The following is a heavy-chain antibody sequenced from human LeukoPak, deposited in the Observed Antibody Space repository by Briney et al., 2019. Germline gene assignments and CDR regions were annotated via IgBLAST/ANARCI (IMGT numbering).Heavy chain of an antibody. J-gene: IGHJ4*02. CDR1: GYIFSTYG. D-gene: IGHD3-10*01. Sequence: GASVKVSCKASGYIFSTYGIAWVRQAPGQGLEWMGWISAYNGNTRYAQKVQGRVTMTTDTSTTTAYMELRSLTSDDTAVYYCAKAPNYSGSGSPLFEYWGQGTLVTVSS. V-gene: IGHV1-18*01. CDR3: AKAPNYSGSGSPLFEY. CDR2: ISAYNGNT.